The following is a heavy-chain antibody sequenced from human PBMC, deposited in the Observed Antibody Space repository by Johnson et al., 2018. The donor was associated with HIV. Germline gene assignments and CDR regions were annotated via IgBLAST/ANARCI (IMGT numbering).Heavy chain of an antibody. V-gene: IGHV3-66*02. Sequence: EVQLVESGGDLVRPGGSLRLSCAASGFTVSTNYMNWVRQAPGKGLEWVSVIYTADNRNYADSVKGRFSISRDNSKNTLYLQMNSLRAEDTAVYYCARALTTDAFDIWGQGTMVTVSS. CDR3: ARALTTDAFDI. D-gene: IGHD4-17*01. CDR2: IYTADNR. CDR1: GFTVSTNY. J-gene: IGHJ3*02.